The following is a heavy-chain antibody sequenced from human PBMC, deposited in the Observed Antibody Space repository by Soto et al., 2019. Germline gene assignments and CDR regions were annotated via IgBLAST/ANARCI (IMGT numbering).Heavy chain of an antibody. V-gene: IGHV3-48*01. CDR3: ARGLDTVTTWFNYYYYGMDV. CDR2: ISSSSSTI. Sequence: EVQLVESGGGLVQPGGSLRLSCAASGFTFSSYSMNWVRQAPGKGLEWVSYISSSSSTIYYADSVKGRFTISRDNAKNSLYLQMNSLSAEDTAVYYCARGLDTVTTWFNYYYYGMDVWGQGTTVTVSS. CDR1: GFTFSSYS. J-gene: IGHJ6*02. D-gene: IGHD4-17*01.